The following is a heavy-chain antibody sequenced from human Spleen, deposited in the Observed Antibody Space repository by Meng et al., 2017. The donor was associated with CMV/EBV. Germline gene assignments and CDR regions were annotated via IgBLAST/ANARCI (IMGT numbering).Heavy chain of an antibody. J-gene: IGHJ4*02. CDR3: ARDPEWKHGY. CDR1: GFTVSTNY. V-gene: IGHV3-66*02. Sequence: GESLKISCAASGFTVSTNYMNWVRQAPGKGLEWVSIIYNGGSTYYADPVKGRFTISRDNSKNTLYLQMNSLRPEDTAVYYCARDPEWKHGYWGQGTLVTVSS. D-gene: IGHD3-3*01. CDR2: IYNGGST.